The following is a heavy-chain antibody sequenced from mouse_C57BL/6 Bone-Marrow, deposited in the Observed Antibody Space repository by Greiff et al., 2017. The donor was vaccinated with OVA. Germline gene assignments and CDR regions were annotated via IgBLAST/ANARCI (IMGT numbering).Heavy chain of an antibody. V-gene: IGHV1-81*01. J-gene: IGHJ3*01. CDR1: GYTFTSYG. CDR2: IYPRSGNT. Sequence: QVQLKQSGAELARPGASVKLSCKASGYTFTSYGISWVKQRTGQGLEWIGEIYPRSGNTYYNEKFKGKATLTADKSSSTAYMELRSLTSEDSAVYFCARRRYYYGPFAYWGQGTLVTVSA. CDR3: ARRRYYYGPFAY. D-gene: IGHD1-1*01.